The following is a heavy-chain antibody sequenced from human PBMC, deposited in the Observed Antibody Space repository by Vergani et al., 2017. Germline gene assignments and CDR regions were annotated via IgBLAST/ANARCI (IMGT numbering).Heavy chain of an antibody. CDR3: AKEGGYYDSSCSSDAFDI. CDR2: ISSSSSYI. D-gene: IGHD3-22*01. CDR1: GFTFSSYS. Sequence: EVQLVESGGGLVKPGGSLRLSCAASGFTFSSYSMNWVRQAPGKGLEWVSSISSSSSYIYYADSVKGRFTISRDNAKNSLYLQMNSLRAEDTAVYYCAKEGGYYDSSCSSDAFDIWGQGTMVTVSS. V-gene: IGHV3-21*01. J-gene: IGHJ3*02.